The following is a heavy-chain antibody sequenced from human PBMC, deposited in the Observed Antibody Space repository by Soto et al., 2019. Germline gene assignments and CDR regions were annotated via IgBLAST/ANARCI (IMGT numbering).Heavy chain of an antibody. CDR3: ATGYLAAAGLDTLFDGPVDP. CDR1: GYTLTELS. J-gene: IGHJ5*02. Sequence: GASVKVSCKVSGYTLTELSMHWVRQAPGKGLEWMGGFDPEDGETIYAQKFQGRVTMTEDTSTDTAYMELSSLRSEDTAVYYCATGYLAAAGLDTLFDGPVDPGVQGTLVTVSS. V-gene: IGHV1-24*01. D-gene: IGHD6-13*01. CDR2: FDPEDGET.